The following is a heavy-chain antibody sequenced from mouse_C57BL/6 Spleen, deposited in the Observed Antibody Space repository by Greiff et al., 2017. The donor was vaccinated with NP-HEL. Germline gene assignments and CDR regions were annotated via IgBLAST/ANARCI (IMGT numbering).Heavy chain of an antibody. CDR2: INYDGSST. V-gene: IGHV5-16*01. CDR3: ARANRYFDY. Sequence: EVKLVESEGGLVQPGRSLKLSCTASGFTFSDYYMAWVRQVPEKGLEWVANINYDGSSTYYLDSLKSRFIISRDNAKNILYLQMSSLKSEDTATYYCARANRYFDYWGQGTTLTVSS. CDR1: GFTFSDYY. D-gene: IGHD4-1*01. J-gene: IGHJ2*01.